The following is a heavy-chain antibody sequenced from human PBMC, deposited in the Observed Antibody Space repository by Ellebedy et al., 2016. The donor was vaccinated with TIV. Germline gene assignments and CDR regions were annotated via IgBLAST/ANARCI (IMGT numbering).Heavy chain of an antibody. CDR2: INPSGGST. CDR3: ARGQPYGDYLRNWFDP. V-gene: IGHV1-46*01. CDR1: RYTFTGYY. Sequence: ASVKVSXKASRYTFTGYYMHWVRQAPGQGLEWMGIINPSGGSTSYAQKFQGRVTMTRDTSTSTVYMELSSLRSEDTAVYYCARGQPYGDYLRNWFDPWGQGTLVTVSS. J-gene: IGHJ5*02. D-gene: IGHD4-17*01.